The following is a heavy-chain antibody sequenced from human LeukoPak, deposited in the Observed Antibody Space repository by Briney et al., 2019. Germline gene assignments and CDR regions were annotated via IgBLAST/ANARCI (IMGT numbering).Heavy chain of an antibody. CDR3: ARKLRLGGNWFDP. V-gene: IGHV1-69*13. D-gene: IGHD1-26*01. CDR1: GGTFTSYA. Sequence: SAKVSCKTSGGTFTSYAITWVRQAPGQGLEWMGKIIPISGTTNYAQKFQGRVTFTADESTSTAYMELSSLRSEDTALYYCARKLRLGGNWFDPWGQGTLVTVSS. CDR2: IIPISGTT. J-gene: IGHJ5*02.